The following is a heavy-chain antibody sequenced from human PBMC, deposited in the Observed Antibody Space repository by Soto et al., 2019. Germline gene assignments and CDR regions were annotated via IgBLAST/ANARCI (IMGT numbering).Heavy chain of an antibody. J-gene: IGHJ4*02. CDR2: IIPIFGTA. D-gene: IGHD6-19*01. V-gene: IGHV1-69*13. CDR1: GYTLTELS. Sequence: GASVKVSCKVSGYTLTELSMHWVRQAPGKGLEWMGGIIPIFGTANYAQKFQGRVTITADESTSTAYMELSSLRSEDTAVYYCARAVAVAADFDYWGQGTLVTVSS. CDR3: ARAVAVAADFDY.